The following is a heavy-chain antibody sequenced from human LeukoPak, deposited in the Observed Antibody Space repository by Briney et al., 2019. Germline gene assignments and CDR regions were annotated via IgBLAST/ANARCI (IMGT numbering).Heavy chain of an antibody. CDR2: ISGSGGST. CDR1: GFTFSSYA. D-gene: IGHD3-10*01. J-gene: IGHJ5*02. V-gene: IGHV3-23*01. CDR3: AKDRMVRGVITNWFDP. Sequence: GGSLRLSCAASGFTFSSYAMSWVRQAPGKGLEWVSAISGSGGSTYYADSVKGRFTISRDNSKNTLYLQMNSLGAEDTAVYYCAKDRMVRGVITNWFDPWGQGTLVTVSS.